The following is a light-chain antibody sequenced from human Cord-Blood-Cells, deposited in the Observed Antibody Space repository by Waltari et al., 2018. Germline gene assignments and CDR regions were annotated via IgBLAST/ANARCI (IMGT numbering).Light chain of an antibody. V-gene: IGLV3-21*04. Sequence: SYVLTQPPSVSVAPGKTARITCGGNNIGSKSVHWYQQKPGQAPVLVIYYDSDRPSGIPERFSGSNSGNTATLTISRVEAGYEADYYCQVWDSSSDLWVFGGGTKLTVL. CDR2: YDS. CDR1: NIGSKS. CDR3: QVWDSSSDLWV. J-gene: IGLJ3*02.